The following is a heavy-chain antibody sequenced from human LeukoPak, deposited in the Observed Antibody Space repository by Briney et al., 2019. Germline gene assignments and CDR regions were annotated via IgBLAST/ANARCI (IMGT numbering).Heavy chain of an antibody. D-gene: IGHD3-10*01. CDR2: INTNTGNP. J-gene: IGHJ5*02. CDR3: ARAPMVRGVIITWGSEGWFDP. CDR1: GYTFASYA. V-gene: IGHV7-4-1*02. Sequence: GASVKVSCKASGYTFASYAMNWVRQAPGQGLEWMGWINTNTGNPTYAQGFTGRFVFSLDTSVSTAYLQISSLKAEDTAVYYCARAPMVRGVIITWGSEGWFDPWGQGTLVTVSS.